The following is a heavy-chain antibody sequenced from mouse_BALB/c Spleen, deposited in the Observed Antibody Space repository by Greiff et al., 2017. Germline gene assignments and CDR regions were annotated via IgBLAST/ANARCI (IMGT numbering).Heavy chain of an antibody. CDR3: ARGPTTMITTSWFAY. CDR2: IDPANGNT. V-gene: IGHV14-3*02. Sequence: EVQLQQSGAELVKPGASVKLSCTASGFNIKDTYMHWVKQRPEQGLEWIGRIDPANGNTKYDPKFQGKATITADTSSNTAYLQLSSLTSEDTAVYYCARGPTTMITTSWFAYWGQGTLVTVSA. CDR1: GFNIKDTY. J-gene: IGHJ3*01. D-gene: IGHD2-4*01.